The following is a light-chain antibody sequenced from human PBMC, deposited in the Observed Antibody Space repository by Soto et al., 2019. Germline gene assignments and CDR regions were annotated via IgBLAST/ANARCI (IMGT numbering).Light chain of an antibody. CDR3: QQYAELPPIT. Sequence: DIQMTQSPSSLSASVGDRVTITCQASQDISNYLNWYQQTRGKAPKLLIYEASNLERGVPSRFSGSGYRTYFAFTISSLQPEDAATYYCQQYAELPPITFGQGTRLDI. V-gene: IGKV1-33*01. J-gene: IGKJ5*01. CDR2: EAS. CDR1: QDISNY.